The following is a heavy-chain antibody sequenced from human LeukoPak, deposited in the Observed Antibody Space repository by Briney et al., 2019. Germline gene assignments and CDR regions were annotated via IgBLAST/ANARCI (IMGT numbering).Heavy chain of an antibody. CDR3: ATPRRTIFGVAKSYFDY. V-gene: IGHV1-46*01. D-gene: IGHD3-3*01. CDR2: INPSGGST. J-gene: IGHJ4*02. Sequence: GASVKVSCKASGYTFTSYYMHWVRQAPGQGLEWMGIINPSGGSTSYAQKFQGRVTMTRDTSTSTVYMELSSLRSEDTAVYYCATPRRTIFGVAKSYFDYWGQGTLVTVSS. CDR1: GYTFTSYY.